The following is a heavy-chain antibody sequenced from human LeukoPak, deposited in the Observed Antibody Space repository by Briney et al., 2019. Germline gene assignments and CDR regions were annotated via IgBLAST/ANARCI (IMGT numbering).Heavy chain of an antibody. D-gene: IGHD6-19*01. CDR1: GFTFSSYA. V-gene: IGHV3-64*01. J-gene: IGHJ6*02. CDR3: ERGYLSVAGNSYYYYGMDV. Sequence: PGGSLRLSCAASGFTFSSYAMHWVRQAPGKGLEYVSAISSNGGSTYYANSVKGRFTISRDNSKNTLYLQMGSLRAEDMAVYYCERGYLSVAGNSYYYYGMDVWGQGTPVTVSS. CDR2: ISSNGGST.